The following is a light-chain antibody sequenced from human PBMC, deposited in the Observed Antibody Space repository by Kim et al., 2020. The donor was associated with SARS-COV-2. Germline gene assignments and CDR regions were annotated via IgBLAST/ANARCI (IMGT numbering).Light chain of an antibody. J-gene: IGLJ2*01. CDR2: QDN. CDR3: QASDSNTVV. CDR1: NLGNKY. Sequence: SSELTQPPSVSVSPGQTASITCSGDNLGNKYACWYQQKPGQSPMLVIYQDNKRPSGIPERISGSNSGNTATLTISGTQAMDEADYFCQASDSNTVVFGGGTQLT. V-gene: IGLV3-1*01.